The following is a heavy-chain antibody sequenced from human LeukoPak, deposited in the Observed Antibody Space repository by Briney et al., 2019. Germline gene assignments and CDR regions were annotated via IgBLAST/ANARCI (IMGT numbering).Heavy chain of an antibody. V-gene: IGHV3-23*01. Sequence: GGSLRLSCAASGFSFSNYAMTWVRQAPGKGLEWVSDISGSGIRRDYADSVKGRFTISRDNSKNTLYLQMNSLRAEDTAVYYCARGLHFRVYDSSDYYPYWGQGTLVTVSS. CDR3: ARGLHFRVYDSSDYYPY. CDR1: GFSFSNYA. D-gene: IGHD3-22*01. CDR2: ISGSGIRR. J-gene: IGHJ4*02.